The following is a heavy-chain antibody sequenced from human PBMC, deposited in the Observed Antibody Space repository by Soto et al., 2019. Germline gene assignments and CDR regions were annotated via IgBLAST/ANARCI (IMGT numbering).Heavy chain of an antibody. CDR3: ARDYLQDNPRGLVG. J-gene: IGHJ4*02. CDR2: ISYDGSNK. CDR1: GFTFNIYA. Sequence: HVQLVESGGGVVQPGGSLRLSCAASGFTFNIYAMDWVRQAPGKGLGWVAVISYDGSNKYYGDSVKGRFTISRDNSKNTLYLQMNSLTAEDTAVYYCARDYLQDNPRGLVGWGQGTLVTVSS. V-gene: IGHV3-30-3*01. D-gene: IGHD2-21*01.